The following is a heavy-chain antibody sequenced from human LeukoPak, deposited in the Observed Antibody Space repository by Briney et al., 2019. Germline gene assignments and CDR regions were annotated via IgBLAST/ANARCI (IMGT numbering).Heavy chain of an antibody. J-gene: IGHJ6*03. CDR3: AKCILNGYYKGYMDV. D-gene: IGHD3-9*01. Sequence: GGSLRLSCAASGFTFSTFAMLWVRQPRGKGLEWVSSIFPSGGEIHYADSVRGRFTISRDNSKSTLSLQMNSLRAEDTAVYYCAKCILNGYYKGYMDVWGKGTTVTISS. V-gene: IGHV3-23*01. CDR2: IFPSGGEI. CDR1: GFTFSTFA.